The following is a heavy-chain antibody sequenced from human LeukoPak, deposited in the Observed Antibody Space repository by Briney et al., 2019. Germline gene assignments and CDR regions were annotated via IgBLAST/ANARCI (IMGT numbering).Heavy chain of an antibody. CDR2: INHSGST. CDR1: GGSFSGYY. J-gene: IGHJ4*02. V-gene: IGHV4-34*01. Sequence: SETLSLTCAVYGGSFSGYYWSLIRQPPGKGLEWIGEINHSGSTNYNPSLKSRVTISVDTSKNQFSLKLSSVTAADTAVYYCARGTGYPLIGWGQGTLVTVSS. CDR3: ARGTGYPLIG. D-gene: IGHD3-22*01.